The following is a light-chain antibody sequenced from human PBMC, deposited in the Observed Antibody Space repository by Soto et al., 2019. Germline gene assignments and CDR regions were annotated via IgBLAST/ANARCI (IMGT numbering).Light chain of an antibody. CDR2: EVY. CDR1: GSDIAVYDF. J-gene: IGLJ2*01. V-gene: IGLV2-8*01. CDR3: SSFAGDNTLV. Sequence: QSVLTQPPSASGSPGQSVTISCAGTGSDIAVYDFVSWYQQHPDKAPKLIFYEVYKRPSGVPDRFSASKSGNTASLTVSGLQAEDEADYYCSSFAGDNTLVFGGGTKLTVL.